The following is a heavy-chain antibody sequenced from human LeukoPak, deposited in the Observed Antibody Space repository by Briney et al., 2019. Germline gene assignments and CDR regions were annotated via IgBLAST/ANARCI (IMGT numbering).Heavy chain of an antibody. CDR1: GYTFTSYY. Sequence: ASVKVSCKASGYTFTSYYMHWVRQAPGQGLEWMGWISAYNGNTNYAQKLQGRVTMTTDTSTSTVYMELSSLRSEDTAVYYCSRGPTIRGRWFDPWGQGTLVTVSS. J-gene: IGHJ5*02. CDR2: ISAYNGNT. CDR3: SRGPTIRGRWFDP. V-gene: IGHV1-18*04. D-gene: IGHD5-24*01.